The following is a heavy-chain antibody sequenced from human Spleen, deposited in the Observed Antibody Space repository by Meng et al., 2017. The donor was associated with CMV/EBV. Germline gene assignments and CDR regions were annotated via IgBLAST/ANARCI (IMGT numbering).Heavy chain of an antibody. D-gene: IGHD4-23*01. V-gene: IGHV4-61*01. Sequence: SETLSLTCTVSGGSVSSGSYYWSWIRQPPGKGLEWIGYIYYSGTTVYNPSLSSRVIISVNTSKNQFSLKLSSVTAADTAVYYCARGPMVVNWPYYYYGMDVWGQGTTVTVSS. J-gene: IGHJ6*02. CDR2: IYYSGTT. CDR1: GGSVSSGSYY. CDR3: ARGPMVVNWPYYYYGMDV.